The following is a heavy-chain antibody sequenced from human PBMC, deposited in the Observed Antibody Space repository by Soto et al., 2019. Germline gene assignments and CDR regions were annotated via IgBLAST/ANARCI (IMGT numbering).Heavy chain of an antibody. CDR1: GYTFTSYA. V-gene: IGHV7-4-1*01. J-gene: IGHJ6*02. D-gene: IGHD3-10*01. CDR2: INTNTGNP. Sequence: QVQLVQSGSELKKPGASVKVSCKASGYTFTSYALNWVRQAPGQGLEWMGWINTNTGNPTYAQGFPGRFVFSFDTTVTPAYLLSCSLKAEHTVVYYGARDLLPQRVRGVIGYYGMDVWGQGTTVTVSS. CDR3: ARDLLPQRVRGVIGYYGMDV.